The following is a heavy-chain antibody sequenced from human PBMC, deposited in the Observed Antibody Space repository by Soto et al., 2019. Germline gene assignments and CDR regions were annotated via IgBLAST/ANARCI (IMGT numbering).Heavy chain of an antibody. CDR3: AREPLRPQLPPELYMEV. V-gene: IGHV1-3*01. CDR2: IHGDNGNT. CDR1: GYSFSTYA. J-gene: IGHJ6*03. D-gene: IGHD5-18*01. Sequence: QVHLVQSGAEVKKPGASVKVSCKASGYSFSTYAMNWVRQAPGQGLEWMGWIHGDNGNTKYSQKFQGRVTITRDTSASPFTSELEMSSLRSEDTGVYYWAREPLRPQLPPELYMEVWGEGTTVTVSS.